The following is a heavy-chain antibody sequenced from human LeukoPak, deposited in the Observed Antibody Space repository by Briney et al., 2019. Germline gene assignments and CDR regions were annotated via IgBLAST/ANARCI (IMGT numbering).Heavy chain of an antibody. D-gene: IGHD2-2*01. Sequence: GRSLRLSCAASGFTFSSYAMHWVRQAPGKGLEWVAAIKEDGSEKDYVDSVKGRFTISRDNAKNSLYLQMDSLRAEETAVYYRATYTTWVAGDVWGQGTSVSVSS. CDR3: ATYTTWVAGDV. CDR1: GFTFSSYA. V-gene: IGHV3-7*01. J-gene: IGHJ6*02. CDR2: IKEDGSEK.